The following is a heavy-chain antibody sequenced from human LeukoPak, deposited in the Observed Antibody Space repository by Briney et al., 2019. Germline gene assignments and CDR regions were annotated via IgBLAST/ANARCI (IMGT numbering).Heavy chain of an antibody. J-gene: IGHJ4*02. D-gene: IGHD6-19*01. Sequence: GGSLRLSCAASGFTVSTNYMSWVRQAPGKGLEWVALIYSGGSTFYADSVKGRFTISRDSSKNTLFLQMNSLRAEDTAVYYCAKDARRTSGWYFFDYWGQGSLVTVSS. CDR3: AKDARRTSGWYFFDY. V-gene: IGHV3-66*01. CDR1: GFTVSTNY. CDR2: IYSGGST.